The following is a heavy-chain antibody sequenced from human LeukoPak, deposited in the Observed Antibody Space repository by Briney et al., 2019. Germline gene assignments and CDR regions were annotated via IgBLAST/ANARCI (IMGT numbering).Heavy chain of an antibody. D-gene: IGHD2-2*01. V-gene: IGHV4-31*03. CDR2: IYYSGST. Sequence: SETLSLTCTVSGGSISSGGYYWSWIRQHPGKGLGWIGYIYYSGSTYYNPSLKSRVTISVDTSKNQFSLKLSSVTAADTAVYYCARLTWDIVVVPALDVWGQGTTVTVSS. CDR1: GGSISSGGYY. J-gene: IGHJ6*02. CDR3: ARLTWDIVVVPALDV.